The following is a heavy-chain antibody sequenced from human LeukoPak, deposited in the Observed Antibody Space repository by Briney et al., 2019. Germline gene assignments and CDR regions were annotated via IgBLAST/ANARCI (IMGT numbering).Heavy chain of an antibody. Sequence: PGGSLRLSCAASGFTFSSYSMNWVRQAPGKGLEWVSYISSSSSTIYYADSVKGRFTISRDNAKNSLYLQMNSLRDEDTAVYYCARALRDGYNRGIDYWGQGTLVTVSS. CDR3: ARALRDGYNRGIDY. V-gene: IGHV3-48*02. J-gene: IGHJ4*02. CDR1: GFTFSSYS. CDR2: ISSSSSTI. D-gene: IGHD5-24*01.